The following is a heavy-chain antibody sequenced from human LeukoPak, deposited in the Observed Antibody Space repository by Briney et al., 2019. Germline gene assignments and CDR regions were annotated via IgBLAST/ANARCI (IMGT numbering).Heavy chain of an antibody. CDR1: GFTFSSYG. CDR3: ARDRREATYYYDSPFH. Sequence: GGSLRLSCAASGFTFSSYGMHWVRQAPGKGLEWVAVIWYDGSNKYYADSVKGRFTISRDNSKNTLYLQMNSLRTEDTATYYCARDRREATYYYDSPFHWGQGTLITVSS. D-gene: IGHD3-22*01. CDR2: IWYDGSNK. J-gene: IGHJ4*02. V-gene: IGHV3-33*01.